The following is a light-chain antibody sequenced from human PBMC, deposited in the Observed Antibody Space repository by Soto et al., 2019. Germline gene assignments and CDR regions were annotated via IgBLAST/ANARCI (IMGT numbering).Light chain of an antibody. CDR1: ALPKQY. Sequence: SYELTQPPSVSVSPGQTAGITCSGDALPKQYAYWYQQKPGQAPVLVIYKDSERPSGIPERFSGSSSGTTVTLTISGVQAEDEADYYCQSADSSGTYVVFGGGTQLTVL. V-gene: IGLV3-25*03. J-gene: IGLJ2*01. CDR3: QSADSSGTYVV. CDR2: KDS.